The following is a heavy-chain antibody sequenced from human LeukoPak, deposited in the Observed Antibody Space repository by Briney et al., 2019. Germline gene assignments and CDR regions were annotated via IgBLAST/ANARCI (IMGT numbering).Heavy chain of an antibody. J-gene: IGHJ3*02. CDR3: ARWSTARTYYYATRGYYSREAFDI. D-gene: IGHD3-22*01. Sequence: PGGSLRLSCAASGFTVSSNYMAWVRQAPGKGLEWVSLIYSVSSTYYADCVKGRFTISRDNSRNTLSLHMISLTSEDTALYYCARWSTARTYYYATRGYYSREAFDISGQGTMVTVSS. V-gene: IGHV3-53*01. CDR2: IYSVSST. CDR1: GFTVSSNY.